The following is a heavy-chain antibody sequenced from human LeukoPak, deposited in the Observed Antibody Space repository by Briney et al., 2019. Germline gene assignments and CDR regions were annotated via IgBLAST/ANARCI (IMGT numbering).Heavy chain of an antibody. Sequence: GGSLRLSCAASGFTFSSYSMNWVRQAPGKGLEWVSYISSSSSTIYYADSVKGRFTISRDNAKSTVHLQMNSLRVEDTAVYYCAREGSGVVTLDHWGQGTLVTVSS. CDR3: AREGSGVVTLDH. V-gene: IGHV3-48*04. D-gene: IGHD2-21*02. J-gene: IGHJ1*01. CDR2: ISSSSSTI. CDR1: GFTFSSYS.